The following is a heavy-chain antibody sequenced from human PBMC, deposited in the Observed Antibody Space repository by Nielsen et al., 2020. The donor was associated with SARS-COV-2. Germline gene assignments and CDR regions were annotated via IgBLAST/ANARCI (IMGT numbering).Heavy chain of an antibody. Sequence: GGSLRLSCVASGFTFSKAWMSWVRQAPGKGLEWVGRIKSKIDGGTRDYAAPVKDRFSISRDDSKNTVYLDMSSLRTEDTAVYYCATARYCSRTSCSAGTDMFDPWGQGTQVIVSS. CDR3: ATARYCSRTSCSAGTDMFDP. CDR2: IKSKIDGGTR. V-gene: IGHV3-15*01. CDR1: GFTFSKAW. J-gene: IGHJ5*02. D-gene: IGHD2-2*01.